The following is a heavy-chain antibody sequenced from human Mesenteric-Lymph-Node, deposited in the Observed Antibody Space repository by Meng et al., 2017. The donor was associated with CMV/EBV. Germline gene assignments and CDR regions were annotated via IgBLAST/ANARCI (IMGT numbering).Heavy chain of an antibody. Sequence: SETLSLTCTVSGGSISSYYWSWIRQPPGKGLEWIGYIYYSGSTYYNPSLKSRVTISVDTSKNQFSLKLSSVTAADTAVYYCAREGTGTKRGWFDPWGQGTLVTVSS. CDR1: GGSISSYY. D-gene: IGHD1-7*01. CDR3: AREGTGTKRGWFDP. V-gene: IGHV4-59*12. J-gene: IGHJ5*02. CDR2: IYYSGST.